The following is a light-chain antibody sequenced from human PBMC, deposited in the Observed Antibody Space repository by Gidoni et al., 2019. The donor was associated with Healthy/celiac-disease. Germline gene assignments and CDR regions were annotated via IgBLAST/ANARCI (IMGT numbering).Light chain of an antibody. CDR2: WAS. CDR1: QSILYTSNNKNY. Sequence: DIVMTQSPDSLAVSLGERATINCKSSQSILYTSNNKNYLAWYQQKSGQPPKLLIYWASTRESGVPDRFSGSGSGTDFTLTISSLQAEDVAVYYCQQYYRPPPAFGQGTKVEIK. V-gene: IGKV4-1*01. J-gene: IGKJ1*01. CDR3: QQYYRPPPA.